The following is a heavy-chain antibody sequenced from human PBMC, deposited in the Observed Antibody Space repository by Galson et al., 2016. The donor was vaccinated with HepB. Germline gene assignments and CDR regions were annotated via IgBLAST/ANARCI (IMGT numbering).Heavy chain of an antibody. CDR3: AHSGPATRPGSGSFFDV. CDR1: GFTPNTRGVG. Sequence: PALVKPTQTLTLTCSLSGFTPNTRGVGVGWIRQPPGKALEWLGIIYWDDDKRYKPSLKDRLTITKDTSKSQVVLTLTNVDRADTATYFCAHSGPATRPGSGSFFDVWGKGTLITVSS. D-gene: IGHD1-26*01. CDR2: IYWDDDK. V-gene: IGHV2-5*02. J-gene: IGHJ4*02.